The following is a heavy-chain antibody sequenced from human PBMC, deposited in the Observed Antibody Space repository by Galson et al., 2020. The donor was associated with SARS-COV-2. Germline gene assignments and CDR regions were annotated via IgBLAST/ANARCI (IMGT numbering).Heavy chain of an antibody. Sequence: GESLKISCAASRFTFRSYGMHWVRQAPGKGLEWVALISYDGSNEDYADSVKGRFTISRDNSKNTVYLQMNSLRAEDTAVYYCVRGGYSTNLGINDYWGQGTLVTVSS. D-gene: IGHD1-26*01. V-gene: IGHV3-30*03. CDR3: VRGGYSTNLGINDY. CDR2: ISYDGSNE. CDR1: RFTFRSYG. J-gene: IGHJ4*02.